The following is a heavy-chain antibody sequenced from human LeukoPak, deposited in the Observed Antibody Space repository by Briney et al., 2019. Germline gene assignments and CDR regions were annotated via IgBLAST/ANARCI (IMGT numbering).Heavy chain of an antibody. Sequence: PSETLSLTCTVSGGSISSSSYYWGWIRKPPGKGLEWIGSIYYSGSTYYNPSLKSRVTISVDTSKNQFSLKLSSVTAADTAVYYCARQGYSSGWYGDYWGQGTLVTVSS. CDR3: ARQGYSSGWYGDY. CDR2: IYYSGST. J-gene: IGHJ4*02. D-gene: IGHD6-19*01. CDR1: GGSISSSSYY. V-gene: IGHV4-39*01.